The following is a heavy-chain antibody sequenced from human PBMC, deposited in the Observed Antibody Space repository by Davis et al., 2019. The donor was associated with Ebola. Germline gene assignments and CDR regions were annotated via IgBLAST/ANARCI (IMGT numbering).Heavy chain of an antibody. D-gene: IGHD5-18*01. CDR2: ISSSGSTI. J-gene: IGHJ4*02. V-gene: IGHV3-48*03. Sequence: PGGSLRLSCAASGFTFSSYEMNWVRQAPGKGLEWVSYISSSGSTIYYADSVKGRFTISRDNAKNSLYLQMNSLRAEDTAVYYCARDLLGIQVWWGQGTLVTVSS. CDR3: ARDLLGIQVW. CDR1: GFTFSSYE.